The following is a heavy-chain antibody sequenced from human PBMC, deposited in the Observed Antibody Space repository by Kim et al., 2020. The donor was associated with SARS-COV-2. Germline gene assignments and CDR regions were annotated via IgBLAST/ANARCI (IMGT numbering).Heavy chain of an antibody. J-gene: IGHJ4*02. CDR2: IRRKSEGGTT. CDR1: GFTFSDAW. D-gene: IGHD3-22*01. CDR3: TTDRDYSDNSGYHYHLDH. V-gene: IGHV3-15*01. Sequence: GGSLRLSCAASGFTFSDAWMSWVRQSPGKGLEWVGRIRRKSEGGTTEYAPPVKGRFTISRDDSKTTLYLQMNSLETEDTAVYYCTTDRDYSDNSGYHYHLDHWGQGTLVTVSS.